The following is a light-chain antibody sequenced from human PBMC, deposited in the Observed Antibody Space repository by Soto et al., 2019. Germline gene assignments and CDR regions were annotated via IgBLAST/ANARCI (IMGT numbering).Light chain of an antibody. J-gene: IGKJ2*01. Sequence: EVVLTQSPGTLSLSPGERATLSCRASENVSNNYLAWYQQKPGQAPRLLIFGSSDRAAGIPDRFSGSESGTDFSLTISRREPEDFAVYYCQQYGSSPPYTFGQGTKLEIK. CDR3: QQYGSSPPYT. V-gene: IGKV3-20*01. CDR1: ENVSNNY. CDR2: GSS.